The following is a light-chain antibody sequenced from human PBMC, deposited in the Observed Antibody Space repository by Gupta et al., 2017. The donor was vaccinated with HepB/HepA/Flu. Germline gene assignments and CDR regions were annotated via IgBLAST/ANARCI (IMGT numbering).Light chain of an antibody. J-gene: IGKJ2*01. CDR2: KVS. Sequence: DVVMTQSPLSLPVTLGQPASISCRSSQSLVYTDGNTSLNWFQQRPGQSPRRLLYKVSKRDSGVPDRFSGSGSGTDFTLKISRVEAEDVGVYYCMQGTHWPYTFGQGTKQEIK. CDR3: MQGTHWPYT. V-gene: IGKV2-30*01. CDR1: QSLVYTDGNTS.